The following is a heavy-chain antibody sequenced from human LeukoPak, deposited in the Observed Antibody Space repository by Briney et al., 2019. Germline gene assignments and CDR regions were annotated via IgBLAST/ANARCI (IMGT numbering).Heavy chain of an antibody. CDR2: ISAYNGNT. D-gene: IGHD4-11*01. V-gene: IGHV1-18*01. CDR3: ARERDYSSLYFDY. Sequence: ASVKVSCKASGYTFTSYGISWVRQAPGQGLEWMGWISAYNGNTNYAQKFQGRVTMTRDTSTSTVYMELSSLRSEDTAVYYCARERDYSSLYFDYWGQGTLVTVSS. J-gene: IGHJ4*02. CDR1: GYTFTSYG.